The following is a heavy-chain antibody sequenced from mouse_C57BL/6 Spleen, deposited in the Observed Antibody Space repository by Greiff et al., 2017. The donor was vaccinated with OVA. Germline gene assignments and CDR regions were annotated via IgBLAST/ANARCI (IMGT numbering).Heavy chain of an antibody. CDR1: GFTFSDYG. Sequence: DVMLAESGGGLVKPGGSLKLSCAASGFTFSDYGMHWVRQAPEKGLEWVAYISSGSSTIYYADTVKGRFTISRDNAKNTLFLQMTSLRSEDTAMYYCARWAYFDYWGQGTTLTVSS. CDR2: ISSGSSTI. J-gene: IGHJ2*01. V-gene: IGHV5-17*01. CDR3: ARWAYFDY.